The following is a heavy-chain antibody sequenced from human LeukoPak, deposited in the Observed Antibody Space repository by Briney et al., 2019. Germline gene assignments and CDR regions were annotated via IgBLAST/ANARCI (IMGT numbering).Heavy chain of an antibody. J-gene: IGHJ4*02. CDR2: INTNTGNP. Sequence: ASVKVSCKTSGNTFTRYAMNWVRQAPGQGLEWMGWINTNTGNPTYAQDFTGRFVLSLDTSVSTAYLQISSLKAEDTAVYYCARGPVIVVVPAAMYLWGQGTLVTVSS. CDR3: ARGPVIVVVPAAMYL. CDR1: GNTFTRYA. D-gene: IGHD2-2*01. V-gene: IGHV7-4-1*02.